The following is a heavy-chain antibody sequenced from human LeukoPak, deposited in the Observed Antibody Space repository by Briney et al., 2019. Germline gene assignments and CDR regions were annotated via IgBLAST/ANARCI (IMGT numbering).Heavy chain of an antibody. CDR2: INHSGST. J-gene: IGHJ4*02. Sequence: SETLSLTCAVYGGSFSGYYWSWIRQPPGKGLEWIGEINHSGSTNYNPSLKSRVTISVDTSKNQFSLKLSSVTAADTAVYYCARGRGRSGYYKNDYWGQGTLVPVSS. CDR1: GGSFSGYY. D-gene: IGHD3-22*01. V-gene: IGHV4-34*01. CDR3: ARGRGRSGYYKNDY.